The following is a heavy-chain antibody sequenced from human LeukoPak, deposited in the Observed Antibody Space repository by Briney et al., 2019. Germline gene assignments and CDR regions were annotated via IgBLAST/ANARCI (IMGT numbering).Heavy chain of an antibody. CDR1: GFTFSSYG. J-gene: IGHJ4*02. CDR2: ISYDGGNK. Sequence: GGSLRLSCAASGFTFSSYGMHWVRQAPGKGLEWVAVISYDGGNKYYADSVKGRFTISRDNSKNTLYLQMNSLRAEDTAVYYCASPYYYDSSGYYYWGQGTLVTVSS. V-gene: IGHV3-30*03. CDR3: ASPYYYDSSGYYY. D-gene: IGHD3-22*01.